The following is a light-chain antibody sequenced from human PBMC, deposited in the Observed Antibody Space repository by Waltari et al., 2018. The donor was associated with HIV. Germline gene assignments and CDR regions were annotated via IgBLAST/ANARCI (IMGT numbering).Light chain of an antibody. CDR1: TIGTKS. CDR3: QLWDSSSGHVI. Sequence: SYVLTQPPSVSVAPGKTARITCGGNTIGTKSVHWYQQKPGQAPVLVIYYDSDRPSGNPERFAGANSGNTATLIISRVEAGDEADYYCQLWDSSSGHVIFGGGTKLTVL. J-gene: IGLJ2*01. CDR2: YDS. V-gene: IGLV3-21*04.